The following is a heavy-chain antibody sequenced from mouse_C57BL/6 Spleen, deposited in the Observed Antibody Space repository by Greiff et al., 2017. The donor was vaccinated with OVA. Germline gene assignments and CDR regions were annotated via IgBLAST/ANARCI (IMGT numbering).Heavy chain of an antibody. CDR2: INPSNGGT. D-gene: IGHD2-1*01. J-gene: IGHJ4*01. CDR3: ARSGWSYGNYEYYAMDY. CDR1: GYTFTSYW. V-gene: IGHV1-53*01. Sequence: QVQLQQPGTDLVKPGASVKLSCKASGYTFTSYWMHWVKQRPGQGLEWIGNINPSNGGTNYNEKFKSKATLTVDKSSSTAYMQLSSLTSEDSAVYYCARSGWSYGNYEYYAMDYWGQGTSVTVSS.